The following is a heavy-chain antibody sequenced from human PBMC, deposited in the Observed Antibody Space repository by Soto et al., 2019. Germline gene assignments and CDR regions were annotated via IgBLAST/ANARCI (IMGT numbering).Heavy chain of an antibody. J-gene: IGHJ4*02. CDR2: INHSGST. CDR1: GGSFSGYY. CDR3: ARYNVEMATISYFDY. D-gene: IGHD5-12*01. V-gene: IGHV4-34*01. Sequence: QVQLQQWGAGLLKPSETLSLTCAVYGGSFSGYYWSWIRQPPGKGLEWIGEINHSGSTNYNPSLKSRVTTSVDTSKNQFSLKLSSVTAADTAVYYCARYNVEMATISYFDYWGQGTLVTVSS.